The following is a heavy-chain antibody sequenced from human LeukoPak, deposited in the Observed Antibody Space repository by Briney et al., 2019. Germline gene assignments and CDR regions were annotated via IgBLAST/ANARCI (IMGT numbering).Heavy chain of an antibody. CDR2: IYPGVSDT. Sequence: GESLKISCKGSGYSFTSYWIGWVRQMPGKGLEWMGIIYPGVSDTRYSPSFQGQVTISADKSISTAYLQWRSLKASDTAMYYCARPGYSSGWYGYYFDYWGQGTLVTVSS. V-gene: IGHV5-51*01. D-gene: IGHD6-19*01. CDR3: ARPGYSSGWYGYYFDY. J-gene: IGHJ4*02. CDR1: GYSFTSYW.